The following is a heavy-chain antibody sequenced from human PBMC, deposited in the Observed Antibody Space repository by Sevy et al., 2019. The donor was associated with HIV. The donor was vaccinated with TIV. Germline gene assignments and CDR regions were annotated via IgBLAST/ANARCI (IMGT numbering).Heavy chain of an antibody. CDR2: IKQDGRGK. Sequence: GGSLRLSCAASGFTFSSYWMSWVRQAPGKGLEWVANIKQDGRGKYYVDSVKGRFTISRDNAKKSLYLQMNSLRAEDTAMYYCARVEGGGLVVYATFDYWGQGTMLTVSS. V-gene: IGHV3-7*01. CDR1: GFTFSSYW. D-gene: IGHD2-8*02. CDR3: ARVEGGGLVVYATFDY. J-gene: IGHJ4*01.